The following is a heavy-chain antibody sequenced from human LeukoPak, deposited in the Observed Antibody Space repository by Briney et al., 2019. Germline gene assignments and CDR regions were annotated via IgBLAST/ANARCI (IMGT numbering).Heavy chain of an antibody. CDR2: ISGSGGST. CDR3: AKDRLRFLEWLSYRAFDY. CDR1: GFTFSSYA. D-gene: IGHD3-3*01. Sequence: GGSLRLSCAASGFTFSSYAMSWVRQAPGKGLEWVSAISGSGGSTYYADSVKGRFTISRDNSKNTLYLQMNSLRAEDTAVYYCAKDRLRFLEWLSYRAFDYWGQGTLVTVSS. V-gene: IGHV3-23*01. J-gene: IGHJ4*02.